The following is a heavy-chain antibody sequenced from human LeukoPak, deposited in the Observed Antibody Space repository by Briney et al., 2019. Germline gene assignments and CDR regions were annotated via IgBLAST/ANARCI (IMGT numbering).Heavy chain of an antibody. CDR3: ARDEGEYCSGGSCYDAFDI. D-gene: IGHD2-15*01. J-gene: IGHJ3*02. V-gene: IGHV4-39*07. CDR1: GGPISSSSYY. CDR2: IYYGGST. Sequence: PSETLSLTCTVSGGPISSSSYYWGWIRQPPGKGLGWIGTIYYGGSTYYNPPLKSRVTISVDTSKNQFSLKLSSVTAADTAVYYCARDEGEYCSGGSCYDAFDIWGQGTMVTVSS.